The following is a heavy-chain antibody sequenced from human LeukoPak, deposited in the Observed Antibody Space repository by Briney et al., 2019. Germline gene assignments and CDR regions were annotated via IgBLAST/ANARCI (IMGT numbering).Heavy chain of an antibody. CDR2: ISSSSSYI. V-gene: IGHV3-21*01. CDR3: AKDLQYYGSGSSNFDY. CDR1: GFTFSSYS. Sequence: PGGSLRLSCAASGFTFSSYSMSWVRQAPGKGLEWVSSISSSSSYIYYADSVKGRFTISRDNAKNTLYLQMTTLRAEDTAVYYCAKDLQYYGSGSSNFDYWGQGTLVTVSS. D-gene: IGHD3-10*01. J-gene: IGHJ4*02.